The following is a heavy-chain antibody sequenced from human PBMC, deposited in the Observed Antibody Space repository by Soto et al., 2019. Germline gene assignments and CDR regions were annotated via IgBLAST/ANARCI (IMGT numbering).Heavy chain of an antibody. Sequence: EVQLLASGGVLVQPGGSLRLSCAASGFTFNNYAITWVRQAPGAGLEWVSAISGGGDTTSYADSVKGRLTVSREGSKNTVYLQMSSLRAVETALYYCGKGWGGSGSLTPRVYSWVEGTLVTVSS. D-gene: IGHD3-10*01. J-gene: IGHJ1*01. CDR1: GFTFNNYA. V-gene: IGHV3-23*01. CDR3: GKGWGGSGSLTPRVYS. CDR2: ISGGGDTT.